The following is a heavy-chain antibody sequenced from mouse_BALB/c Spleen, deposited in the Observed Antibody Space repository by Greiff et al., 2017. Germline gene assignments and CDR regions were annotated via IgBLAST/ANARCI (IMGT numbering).Heavy chain of an antibody. CDR2: ISYSGST. V-gene: IGHV3-2*02. Sequence: VQLKQSGPGLVKPSQSLSLTCTVTGYSITSDYAWNWIRQFPGNKLEWMGYISYSGSTSYNPSLKSRISITRDTSKNQFFLQLNSVTTEDTATYYCARRDSSGYLAWFAYWGQGTLVTVSA. CDR3: ARRDSSGYLAWFAY. J-gene: IGHJ3*01. CDR1: GYSITSDYA. D-gene: IGHD3-2*01.